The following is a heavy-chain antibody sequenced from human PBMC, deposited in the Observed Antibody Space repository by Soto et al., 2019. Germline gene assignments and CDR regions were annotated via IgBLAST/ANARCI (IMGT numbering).Heavy chain of an antibody. CDR3: AQTNPNIAAAGSYWLDP. J-gene: IGHJ5*02. CDR1: GFSLSNARMG. V-gene: IGHV2-26*01. D-gene: IGHD6-13*01. Sequence: QVTLKESGPVLVKPTETLTLTCTVSGFSLSNARMGVSWIRQPPGKALEWLAHIFSNDEKSYSTSLKSRLTISMDTSKCQVVLAMTNMDPVDTATYYCAQTNPNIAAAGSYWLDPWGQGTLVTVSS. CDR2: IFSNDEK.